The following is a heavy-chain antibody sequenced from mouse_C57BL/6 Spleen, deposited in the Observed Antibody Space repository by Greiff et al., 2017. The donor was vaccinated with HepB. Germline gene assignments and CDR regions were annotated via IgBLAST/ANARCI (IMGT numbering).Heavy chain of an antibody. V-gene: IGHV1-76*01. J-gene: IGHJ2*01. CDR3: ARGYGREGY. D-gene: IGHD1-1*01. CDR2: IYPGSGNT. CDR1: GYTFTDYY. Sequence: QVQLQQSGAELVRPGASVKLSCKASGYTFTDYYINWVKQRPGQGLEWIARIYPGSGNTYYNEKFKGKATLTAEKSSSTAYMQLSSLTSEDSAVYFCARGYGREGYWGQGTTLTVSS.